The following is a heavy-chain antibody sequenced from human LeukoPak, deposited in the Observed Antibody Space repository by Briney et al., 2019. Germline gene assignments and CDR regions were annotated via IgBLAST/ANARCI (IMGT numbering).Heavy chain of an antibody. J-gene: IGHJ6*03. CDR1: GFPFTSYF. CDR2: INPSGGST. CDR3: ASQHGDYDFYYYYMDV. D-gene: IGHD4-17*01. V-gene: IGHV1-46*01. Sequence: ASVKVSCKTSGFPFTSYFMHWVRQAPGQGLEWMGIINPSGGSTSYAQKFQGRVTMTRDMSTSTVYMELSSLRSEDTAVYYCASQHGDYDFYYYYMDVWGKGTTVTVSS.